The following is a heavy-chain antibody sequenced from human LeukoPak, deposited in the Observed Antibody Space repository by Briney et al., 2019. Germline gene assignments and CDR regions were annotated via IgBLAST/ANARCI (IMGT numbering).Heavy chain of an antibody. D-gene: IGHD3-10*01. V-gene: IGHV4-34*01. J-gene: IGHJ6*02. CDR2: INHSGST. Sequence: SETLSLTCAVYGGSFSGYYWSWIRQPPGKGLEWIGEINHSGSTNYNPSLKSRVTISVDTSKNQFSLKLSSVTAADTAVYYCARLQYGSGSYYRPYYYYGMDVWGQGTTVTVSS. CDR1: GGSFSGYY. CDR3: ARLQYGSGSYYRPYYYYGMDV.